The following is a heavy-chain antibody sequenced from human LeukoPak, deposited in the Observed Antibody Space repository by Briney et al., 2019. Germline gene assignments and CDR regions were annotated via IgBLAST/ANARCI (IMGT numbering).Heavy chain of an antibody. J-gene: IGHJ6*02. D-gene: IGHD4-11*01. Sequence: PGGSLRLSCAASGFTFSSYRMNWVRQAPGKGLEWVSSISSSSSYIYYADSVKGRFTISRDNAKNSLYLRMNSLRAEDTAVYYCARWLFPVGRTTVTTLYYYGMDVWGQGTTVTVSS. CDR1: GFTFSSYR. V-gene: IGHV3-21*01. CDR3: ARWLFPVGRTTVTTLYYYGMDV. CDR2: ISSSSSYI.